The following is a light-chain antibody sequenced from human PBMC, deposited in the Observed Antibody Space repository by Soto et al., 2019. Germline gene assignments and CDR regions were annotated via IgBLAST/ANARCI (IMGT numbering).Light chain of an antibody. CDR1: QSVSSTY. J-gene: IGKJ2*01. V-gene: IGKV3-20*01. CDR2: GAS. Sequence: EIVLTQSPGTLSLSPGERATLSCRASQSVSSTYFAWYQQKPGQAPRLLIYGASFMATGIPDRFSGSGSGTDFTLTITRLEPEDFAVYYCQQYGDSPLYTFGQGTKLEIK. CDR3: QQYGDSPLYT.